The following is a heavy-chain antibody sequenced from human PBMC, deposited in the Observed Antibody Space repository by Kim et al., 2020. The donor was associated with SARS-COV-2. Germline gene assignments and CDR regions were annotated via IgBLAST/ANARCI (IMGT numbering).Heavy chain of an antibody. J-gene: IGHJ4*02. Sequence: ADSVKCRFTTSRDTAKNTLYLQMNSLRAEDTAVYYCARSQFTSGWYYFDYWGQGTLVTVSS. V-gene: IGHV3-74*01. CDR3: ARSQFTSGWYYFDY. D-gene: IGHD6-19*01.